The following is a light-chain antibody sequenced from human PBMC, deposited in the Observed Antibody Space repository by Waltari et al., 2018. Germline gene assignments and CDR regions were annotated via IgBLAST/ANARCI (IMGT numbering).Light chain of an antibody. CDR2: EVT. CDR3: SSYAGNNNLL. Sequence: QSALTQPPSASGSPGQSVTISCTATSTDVGGYNYVSCYLQHPGKAPKLLIYEVTKRSSGVPDRFSGSKSGNTASLTVSGLQAEDEGDYYCSSYAGNNNLLFGGGTKLTVL. J-gene: IGLJ2*01. V-gene: IGLV2-8*01. CDR1: STDVGGYNY.